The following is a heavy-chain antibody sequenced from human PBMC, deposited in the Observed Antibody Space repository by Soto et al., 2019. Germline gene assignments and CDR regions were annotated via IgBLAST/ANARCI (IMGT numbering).Heavy chain of an antibody. D-gene: IGHD4-17*01. V-gene: IGHV1-69*13. CDR1: GGTFRRYA. CDR2: IIPIFGTA. Sequence: SVKVSCKASGGTFRRYAISWVRQAPGQGLEWMGGIIPIFGTANYAQKFQGRVTITADESTTTSYMELSSLRSEDTAMYYCARMFSGDYTFFFADWGQGTLVTVSS. CDR3: ARMFSGDYTFFFAD. J-gene: IGHJ4*02.